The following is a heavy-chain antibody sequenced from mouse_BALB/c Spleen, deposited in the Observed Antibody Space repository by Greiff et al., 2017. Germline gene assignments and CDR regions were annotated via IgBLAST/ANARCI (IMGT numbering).Heavy chain of an antibody. J-gene: IGHJ3*01. Sequence: VQLQQSGTVLARPGASVMMSCKASGYSFTSYLMHWVKQRPGQGLEWIGAIYPGNSDTSYNQKFKGKAKLTAVTSASTAYMELSSLTNEDSAVYYCTSYYYGSSPWFAYWGQGTLVTVSA. CDR3: TSYYYGSSPWFAY. V-gene: IGHV1-5*01. D-gene: IGHD1-1*01. CDR1: GYSFTSYL. CDR2: IYPGNSDT.